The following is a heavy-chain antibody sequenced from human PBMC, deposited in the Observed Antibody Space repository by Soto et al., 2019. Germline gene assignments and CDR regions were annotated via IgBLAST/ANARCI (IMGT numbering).Heavy chain of an antibody. Sequence: ASVKVSCKAFGYSFISHYMHWVRQAPGQGLEWMGTIHPAGINRGYAQKFQGRFTMTSDTSTSTVYMELSSLRSDDTAVYYCARVAWSSGWYIIDYWGQGTLVTVSS. CDR1: GYSFISHY. CDR3: ARVAWSSGWYIIDY. V-gene: IGHV1-46*01. CDR2: IHPAGINR. D-gene: IGHD6-19*01. J-gene: IGHJ4*02.